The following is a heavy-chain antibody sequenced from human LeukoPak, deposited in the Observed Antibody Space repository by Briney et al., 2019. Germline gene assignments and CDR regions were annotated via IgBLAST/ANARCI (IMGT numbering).Heavy chain of an antibody. V-gene: IGHV3-7*01. CDR1: GFTFSSYW. CDR2: IKQDGSEK. CDR3: VAGNGSLGDY. Sequence: PGGSLRLSCAASGFTFSSYWMSWVRQAPGKGLEWVATIKQDGSEKYYVDSGKGRFTISRDNGKNFLYLQMNSLRAEDTAVYYCVAGNGSLGDYWGQGNLVTVSS. D-gene: IGHD2-8*01. J-gene: IGHJ4*02.